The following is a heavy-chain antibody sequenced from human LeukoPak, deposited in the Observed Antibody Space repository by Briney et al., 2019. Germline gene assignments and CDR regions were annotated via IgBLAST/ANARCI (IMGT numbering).Heavy chain of an antibody. J-gene: IGHJ4*02. CDR1: GFTFSSYA. V-gene: IGHV3-23*01. CDR3: AKAVVVITTTPLDY. Sequence: GGSLRLSCAASGFTFSSYAMSWVRQAPGKGLEWVSAISGSGGSTYYAESVKGRFTISRDNSKNPLYLQMNSLRAEDTAVYYCAKAVVVITTTPLDYWGQGTLVTVSS. D-gene: IGHD3-22*01. CDR2: ISGSGGST.